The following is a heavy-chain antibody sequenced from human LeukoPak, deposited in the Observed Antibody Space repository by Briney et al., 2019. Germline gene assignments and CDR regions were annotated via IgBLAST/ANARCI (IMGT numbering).Heavy chain of an antibody. D-gene: IGHD1-1*01. CDR3: AKLDERDA. Sequence: GGSLRLSCAASGFTFSSYGMHWVRQVPGKGLEWVAVISYDGSNKYYADSVKGRFTISRDNSKNTLYLQMNSLRAEDTAVYYCAKLDERDAWGQGTLVTVSS. J-gene: IGHJ5*02. CDR1: GFTFSSYG. V-gene: IGHV3-30*18. CDR2: ISYDGSNK.